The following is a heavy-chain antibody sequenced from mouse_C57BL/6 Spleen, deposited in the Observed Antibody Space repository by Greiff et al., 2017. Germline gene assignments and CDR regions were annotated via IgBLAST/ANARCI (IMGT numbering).Heavy chain of an antibody. CDR3: ARGGWDSDY. J-gene: IGHJ2*01. V-gene: IGHV5-4*01. Sequence: EVQLVESGGGLVKPGGSLQLSCAASGFTFSSYAMSWVRQTPEKRLEWVATISDGGSYTYYPDNVKGRFTISRDNAKNNLYLQMSHLKSEDTAMYYWARGGWDSDYWGQGTTLTVSS. CDR2: ISDGGSYT. CDR1: GFTFSSYA. D-gene: IGHD3-3*01.